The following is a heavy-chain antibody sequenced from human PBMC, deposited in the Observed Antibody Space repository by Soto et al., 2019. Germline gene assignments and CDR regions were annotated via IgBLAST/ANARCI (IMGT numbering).Heavy chain of an antibody. Sequence: EVQLLESGGGLVQPGGSLRLSCAVSGLTFTSYAINWVRQAPGKGLEWVSAISGTGGSTYYADSVKGRITISRDNSKNTLYLQMNSLRAEDTAVYYCAKARGRYDFWSGFDYWGQGTLVTVSS. CDR1: GLTFTSYA. J-gene: IGHJ4*02. V-gene: IGHV3-23*01. CDR3: AKARGRYDFWSGFDY. D-gene: IGHD3-3*01. CDR2: ISGTGGST.